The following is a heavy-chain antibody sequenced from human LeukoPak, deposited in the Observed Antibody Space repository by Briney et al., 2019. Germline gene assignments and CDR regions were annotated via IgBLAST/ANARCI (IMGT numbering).Heavy chain of an antibody. CDR3: ANHSGSYYWYAFDI. D-gene: IGHD1-26*01. CDR1: GGSISSSSYY. J-gene: IGHJ3*02. CDR2: IYYSGST. Sequence: SSETLSLTCTVSGGSISSSSYYWGWIRQPPGKGLEWIGYIYYSGSTNYNPSLKSRVTISVDTSKNQFSLKLSSVTAADTAVYYCANHSGSYYWYAFDIWGQGTMVTVSS. V-gene: IGHV4-61*05.